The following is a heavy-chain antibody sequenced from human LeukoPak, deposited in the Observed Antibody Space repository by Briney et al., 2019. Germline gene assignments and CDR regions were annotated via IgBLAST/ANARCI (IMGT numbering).Heavy chain of an antibody. J-gene: IGHJ6*03. CDR3: ARDLGPAEYSSWNYYYYYYMDV. D-gene: IGHD6-6*01. CDR1: GFTFSSYA. Sequence: GGSLRLSCAASGFTFSSYAMSWVRHAPGKGLEWVSGINWNGGSTGYADSVKGRFTISRDNAKNSLYLQMNSLRAEDTALYYCARDLGPAEYSSWNYYYYYYMDVWGKGTTVTVSS. V-gene: IGHV3-20*04. CDR2: INWNGGST.